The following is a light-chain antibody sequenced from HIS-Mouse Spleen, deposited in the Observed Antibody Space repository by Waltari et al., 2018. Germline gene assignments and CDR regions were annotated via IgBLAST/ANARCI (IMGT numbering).Light chain of an antibody. J-gene: IGKJ1*01. CDR2: GAS. V-gene: IGKV3-20*01. CDR3: QQYSSSPQT. CDR1: QSVSSSY. Sequence: IVLTQSPCTLSLSPGERATLSCRASQSVSSSYLAWYQQKPGQAPRLLIHGASSRATGIPNSFSGSGSGTDLTRTISRLEAEDFAVYYCQQYSSSPQTFGQGPKVEI.